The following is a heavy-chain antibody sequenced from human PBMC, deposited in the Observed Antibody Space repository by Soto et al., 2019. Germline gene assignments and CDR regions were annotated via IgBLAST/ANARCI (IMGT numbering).Heavy chain of an antibody. J-gene: IGHJ4*02. CDR3: AREVLYDSSGYYYFDY. D-gene: IGHD3-22*01. Sequence: SETMDLTCAVSGGSINSGGDSWSWIRQPPGKGLEWIGYIYHSGSTYYNPSLKSRVTISVDRSKNQFSLKLSSVTAADTAVYYCAREVLYDSSGYYYFDYWGQGTLVTVSS. CDR2: IYHSGST. CDR1: GGSINSGGDS. V-gene: IGHV4-30-2*01.